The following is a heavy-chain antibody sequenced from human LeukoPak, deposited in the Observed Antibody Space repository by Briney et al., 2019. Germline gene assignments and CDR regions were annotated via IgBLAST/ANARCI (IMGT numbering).Heavy chain of an antibody. CDR1: GFTFSSYS. D-gene: IGHD2-15*01. CDR3: AKRMVAATDY. CDR2: ISGSSSTI. V-gene: IGHV3-48*01. J-gene: IGHJ4*02. Sequence: PGGSLRLSCAASGFTFSSYSMNWVRQAPGKGLEWVSYISGSSSTIYYADSVKGRFTISRDNAKNSLYLQMNSLRAEDTAVYYCAKRMVAATDYWGQGTLVTVSS.